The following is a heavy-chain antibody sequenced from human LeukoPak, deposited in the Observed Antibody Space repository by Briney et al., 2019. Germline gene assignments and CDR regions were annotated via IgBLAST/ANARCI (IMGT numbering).Heavy chain of an antibody. CDR1: GXIFASYC. D-gene: IGHD3-22*01. V-gene: IGHV5-51*01. Sequence: GESLKISFKGSGXIFASYCIVWVRQMPGKGLEWMGTIYPGDSDTRYSPSFQGQVTISADKSISTAYLRWSSLKASDTAMYYCARRGPHYYDSSGYYGPDAFDIWGQGTMVTVSS. J-gene: IGHJ3*02. CDR2: IYPGDSDT. CDR3: ARRGPHYYDSSGYYGPDAFDI.